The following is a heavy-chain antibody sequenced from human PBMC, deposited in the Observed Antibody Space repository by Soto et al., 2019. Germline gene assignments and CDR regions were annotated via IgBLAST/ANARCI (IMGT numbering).Heavy chain of an antibody. CDR1: GGSISSGGYY. J-gene: IGHJ4*02. V-gene: IGHV4-31*03. Sequence: QVQLQESGPGLVKPSQTLSLACTVSGGSISSGGYYWSWIRQHPGKGLEWIGYIYYSGSTYYNPSLKSRVTISVDTSKNQFSLKLSSVTAADTAVYYCAREDIVARGVDYWGQGTLVTVSS. CDR2: IYYSGST. CDR3: AREDIVARGVDY. D-gene: IGHD5-12*01.